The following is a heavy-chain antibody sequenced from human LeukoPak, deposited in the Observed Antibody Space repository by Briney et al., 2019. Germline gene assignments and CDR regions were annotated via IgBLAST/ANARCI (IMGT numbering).Heavy chain of an antibody. D-gene: IGHD3-22*01. CDR1: GYTFTSYG. Sequence: GASVKVSCKASGYTFTSYGISWVRPAPGQGLEWMGWISAYNGNTNYAQKLQGRVTMTTDTSTSTAYMELRSLRSDDTAVYYCARQYYYDSSGYRLFDYWGQGTLVTVSS. CDR3: ARQYYYDSSGYRLFDY. V-gene: IGHV1-18*01. J-gene: IGHJ4*02. CDR2: ISAYNGNT.